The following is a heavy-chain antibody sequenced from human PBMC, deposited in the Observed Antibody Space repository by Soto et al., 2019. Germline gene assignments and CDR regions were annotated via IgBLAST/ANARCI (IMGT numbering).Heavy chain of an antibody. V-gene: IGHV3-30*18. Sequence: GGSLRLSCAASGFTFSSYGMHWVRQAPGKGLEWVAVISYDGSNKYYADSVKGRFTISRDNSKNTLYLQMNSLRAEDTAVYYCAKDSRADRVATKLKNWFDPWGQGTLVTVSS. J-gene: IGHJ5*02. D-gene: IGHD5-12*01. CDR3: AKDSRADRVATKLKNWFDP. CDR2: ISYDGSNK. CDR1: GFTFSSYG.